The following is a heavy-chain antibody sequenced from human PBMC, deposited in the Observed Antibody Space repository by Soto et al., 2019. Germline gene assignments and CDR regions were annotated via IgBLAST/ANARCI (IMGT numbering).Heavy chain of an antibody. CDR2: MYYSGST. J-gene: IGHJ4*02. V-gene: IGHV4-31*11. D-gene: IGHD1-26*01. Sequence: SETLSLTCAVSGGSINTCGYYWSWIRQRPGEGLEWIGYMYYSGSTYYNPSLKSRVTISVDTSKNHFSLKLGSVTAADTAIYYCASAGSEYYFDSWGQGTLVTVSS. CDR1: GGSINTCGYY. CDR3: ASAGSEYYFDS.